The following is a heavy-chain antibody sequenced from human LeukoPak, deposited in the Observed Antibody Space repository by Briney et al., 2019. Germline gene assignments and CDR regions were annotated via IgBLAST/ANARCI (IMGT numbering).Heavy chain of an antibody. CDR3: ARLSRVTTILGTFDV. CDR2: IYPGDSDT. D-gene: IGHD4-17*01. V-gene: IGHV5-51*01. CDR1: GYSFTSYW. J-gene: IGHJ3*01. Sequence: GESLKISCRGSGYSFTSYWIGWVRQTPGKGLEWMGIIYPGDSDTRYSPSFQGQVTISADKSITTAYLQWSSLKASDTAMYYCARLSRVTTILGTFDVWGQGTMVTVSS.